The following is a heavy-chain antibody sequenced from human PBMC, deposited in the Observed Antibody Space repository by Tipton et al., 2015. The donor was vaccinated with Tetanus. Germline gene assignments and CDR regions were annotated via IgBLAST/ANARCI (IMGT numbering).Heavy chain of an antibody. Sequence: TLSLTCTVSGGSIASQYWSWIRQPAGKGLEWIANVHYTGDTYYSPSLQSRVTISVDTSKNQFSLRLSSVTAADTAVYYCARPTLRLVIDSWGQGTLVTVSS. V-gene: IGHV4-59*11. CDR2: VHYTGDT. J-gene: IGHJ4*02. CDR3: ARPTLRLVIDS. CDR1: GGSIASQY. D-gene: IGHD6-6*01.